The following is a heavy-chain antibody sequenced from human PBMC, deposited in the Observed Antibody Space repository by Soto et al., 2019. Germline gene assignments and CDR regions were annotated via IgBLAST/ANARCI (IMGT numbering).Heavy chain of an antibody. CDR3: TNPYCSSTSCPTYYYYYYMDV. Sequence: GGSLRLSCAASGFTFSNAWMSWVRQAPGKGLEWVGRIKSKTDGGTTDYAAPVKGRFTIAREDSKNTLYLQMNSLKTEDTAVYYCTNPYCSSTSCPTYYYYYYMDVWGKGTTVTVSS. CDR2: IKSKTDGGTT. CDR1: GFTFSNAW. D-gene: IGHD2-2*01. J-gene: IGHJ6*03. V-gene: IGHV3-15*01.